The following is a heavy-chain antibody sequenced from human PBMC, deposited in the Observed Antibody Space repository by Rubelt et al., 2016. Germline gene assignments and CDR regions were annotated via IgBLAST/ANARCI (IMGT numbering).Heavy chain of an antibody. V-gene: IGHV4-31*03. J-gene: IGHJ4*02. CDR2: IYYSGST. CDR3: AREESGGVFDY. CDR1: GGSISSGGYY. Sequence: TLSLTCTVSGGSISSGGYYWSWIRQHPGKGLEWIGYIYYSGSTYYNPSLKSRVTISVDTSKNQFSLKLSSVTAADTAVYYCAREESGGVFDYWGQGTLVTVSS. D-gene: IGHD5-12*01.